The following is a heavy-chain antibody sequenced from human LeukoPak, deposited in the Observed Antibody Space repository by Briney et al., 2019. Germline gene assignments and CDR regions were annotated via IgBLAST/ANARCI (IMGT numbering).Heavy chain of an antibody. CDR3: ARECYDFWSGYYAAGKYYYYYMDV. CDR2: ISAYNGNT. D-gene: IGHD3-3*01. Sequence: ASVKVSCEASGYTFTSYGISWVRQAPGQGLEWMGWISAYNGNTNYAQKLQGRVTMTTDTSTSTAYMELRSLRSDDTAVYYCARECYDFWSGYYAAGKYYYYYMDVWGKGTTVTVSS. J-gene: IGHJ6*03. CDR1: GYTFTSYG. V-gene: IGHV1-18*01.